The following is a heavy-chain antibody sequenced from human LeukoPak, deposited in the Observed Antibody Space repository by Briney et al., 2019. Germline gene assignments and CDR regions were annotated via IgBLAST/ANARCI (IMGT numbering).Heavy chain of an antibody. D-gene: IGHD3-10*01. V-gene: IGHV3-21*01. J-gene: IGHJ4*02. CDR2: ISSSSSYI. CDR1: GFTFSSYS. CDR3: ARAWEVRGVLAGY. Sequence: GGSLRLSRAASGFTFSSYSMNWVRQAPGKGLEWVSSISSSSSYIYYADSVKGRFTISRDNAKNSLYLQMNSLRAEDTAVYYCARAWEVRGVLAGYWGQRTLVTVSS.